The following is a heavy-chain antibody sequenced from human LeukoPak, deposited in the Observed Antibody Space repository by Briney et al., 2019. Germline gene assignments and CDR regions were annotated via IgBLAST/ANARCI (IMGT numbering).Heavy chain of an antibody. V-gene: IGHV3-30*02. CDR1: GFTFSSYG. CDR3: AKVNGWSHFDY. J-gene: IGHJ4*02. Sequence: PGGSLRLSCAASGFTFSSYGMHWVRQAPGKGLEWVAVIWYDGSNKYYADSVKGRFTISRDNSKKTLYLQMNRLRTEDTAVYYCAKVNGWSHFDYWGQGTLVTVSS. D-gene: IGHD6-19*01. CDR2: IWYDGSNK.